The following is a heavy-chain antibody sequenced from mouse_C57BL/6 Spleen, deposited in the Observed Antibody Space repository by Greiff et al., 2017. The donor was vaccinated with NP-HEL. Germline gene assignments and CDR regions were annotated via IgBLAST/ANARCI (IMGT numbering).Heavy chain of an antibody. J-gene: IGHJ4*01. V-gene: IGHV1-26*01. Sequence: EVQLQQSGPELVKPGASVKISCKASGYTFTDYYMNWVKQSHGKSLEWIGDINPNNGGTSYNQKFKGKATLTVDKSSSTAYMELRSLTSEDSAVYYCARAATVVAGAMDYWGQGTSVTVSS. CDR1: GYTFTDYY. D-gene: IGHD1-1*01. CDR2: INPNNGGT. CDR3: ARAATVVAGAMDY.